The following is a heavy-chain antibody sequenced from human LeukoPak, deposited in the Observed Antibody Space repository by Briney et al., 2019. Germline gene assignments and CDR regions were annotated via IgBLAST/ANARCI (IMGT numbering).Heavy chain of an antibody. CDR1: GGSISSYY. V-gene: IGHV4-59*06. J-gene: IGHJ4*02. D-gene: IGHD3-10*01. CDR3: ARVKTYGSGSDFDY. CDR2: IYYSGST. Sequence: SETLSLTCTVSGGSISSYYWSWIRQHPGKGLEWIGYIYYSGSTYYNPSLKSRVTISVDTSKNQFSLKLSSVTAADTAVYYCARVKTYGSGSDFDYWGQGALVTVSS.